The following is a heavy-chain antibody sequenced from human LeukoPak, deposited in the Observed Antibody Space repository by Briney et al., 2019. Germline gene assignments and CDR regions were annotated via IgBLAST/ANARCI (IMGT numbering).Heavy chain of an antibody. CDR2: ISDRGGGS. Sequence: GSLRLSCAASGFTSSTYAMSWVRQAPGKGLEWVSTISDRGGGSFYSDSVKGRFTISRDNSKDTLSLQMNSLRAEDTAVYYCARDGWLRSPFDYWGQGTLVTVSS. CDR3: ARDGWLRSPFDY. V-gene: IGHV3-23*01. D-gene: IGHD5-12*01. J-gene: IGHJ4*02. CDR1: GFTSSTYA.